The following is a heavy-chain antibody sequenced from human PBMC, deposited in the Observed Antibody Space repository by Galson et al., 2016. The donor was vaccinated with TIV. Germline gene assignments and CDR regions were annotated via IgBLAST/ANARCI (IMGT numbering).Heavy chain of an antibody. Sequence: LRLSCAASGFTFHTFSSFWMNWVRQAPGKGLEWVANIRPDGNEEYYVDSVKGRFTISRDNAGSSVSLQLNNLRDDDTAIYFCVRDSNPLAISAYRFDLWGQGTLVAVSS. CDR2: IRPDGNEE. CDR1: GFTFHTFSSFW. V-gene: IGHV3-7*01. CDR3: VRDSNPLAISAYRFDL. J-gene: IGHJ5*02.